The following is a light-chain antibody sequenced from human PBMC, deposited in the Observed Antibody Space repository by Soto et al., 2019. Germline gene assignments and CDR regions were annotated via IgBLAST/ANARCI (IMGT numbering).Light chain of an antibody. CDR2: KAS. Sequence: DIHMTQSPSTLSGSVGDSVTITCRASQTISSWLAWYQQKPGKAPKLLIYKASTLKSGVPSRFSGSGSGTEFTLTISSLQPDDFATYDCQLYNSYAESFGQGTKVELK. V-gene: IGKV1-5*03. CDR3: QLYNSYAES. J-gene: IGKJ1*01. CDR1: QTISSW.